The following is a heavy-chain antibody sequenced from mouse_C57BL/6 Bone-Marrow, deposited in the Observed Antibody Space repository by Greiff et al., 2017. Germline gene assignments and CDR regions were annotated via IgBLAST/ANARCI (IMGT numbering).Heavy chain of an antibody. CDR3: TITTVVAGGY. CDR2: IRLKSDNYAT. J-gene: IGHJ2*01. D-gene: IGHD1-1*01. V-gene: IGHV6-3*01. CDR1: GFTFSNYW. Sequence: EVKVEESGGGLVQPGGSMKLSCVASGFTFSNYWMNWVRQSPEKGLEWVAQIRLKSDNYATHYAESVKGRFTISRDDSKSSVYLQMNNLRAEDTDIYYCTITTVVAGGYWGRGTTLTVTA.